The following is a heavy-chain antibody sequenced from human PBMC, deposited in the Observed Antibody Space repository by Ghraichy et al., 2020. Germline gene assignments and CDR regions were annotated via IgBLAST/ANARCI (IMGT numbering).Heavy chain of an antibody. J-gene: IGHJ5*02. D-gene: IGHD1-1*01. CDR2: IYYSGST. V-gene: IGHV4-59*08. Sequence: SQTLSLTCTVSGGSISSYYWSWIRQPPGKGLEWIGYIYYSGSTNYNPSLKSRVTISVDTSKNQFSLKLSSVTAADTAVYYCARNGKSNWFDPWGQGTLVTVSS. CDR1: GGSISSYY. CDR3: ARNGKSNWFDP.